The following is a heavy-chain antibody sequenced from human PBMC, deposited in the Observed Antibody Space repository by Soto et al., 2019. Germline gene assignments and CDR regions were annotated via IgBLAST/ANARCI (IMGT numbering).Heavy chain of an antibody. V-gene: IGHV1-2*04. Sequence: QVQLVQSGAEVKKPGASVKVSCKASAYTFTGYYMHWVRQAPGQGLEWMGWINPNSGGTNYAQKFQGWVTMTRDTSISTAYRELSRLRSDDTAVYYCARDIGPDIVVVPAGMDVWGQGTTVTVSS. J-gene: IGHJ6*02. CDR2: INPNSGGT. CDR3: ARDIGPDIVVVPAGMDV. D-gene: IGHD2-2*01. CDR1: AYTFTGYY.